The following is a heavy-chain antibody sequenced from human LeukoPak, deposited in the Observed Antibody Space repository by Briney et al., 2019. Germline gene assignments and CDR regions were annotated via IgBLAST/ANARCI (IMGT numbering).Heavy chain of an antibody. Sequence: GGSLRLSCAASGFTFSSYAMSWVRQAPGKGPEYVSTISGSGNGFSIYHADSVKGRFTISRDDSTSILYLQMNGLRSEDTAVYYCVKDFGRIRGTPDSWGQGTLVTVSS. CDR2: ISGSGNGFSI. J-gene: IGHJ5*01. V-gene: IGHV3-64D*06. CDR1: GFTFSSYA. CDR3: VKDFGRIRGTPDS. D-gene: IGHD1-26*01.